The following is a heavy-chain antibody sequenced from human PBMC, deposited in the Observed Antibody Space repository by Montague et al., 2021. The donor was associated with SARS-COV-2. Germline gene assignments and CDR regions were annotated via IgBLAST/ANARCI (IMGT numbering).Heavy chain of an antibody. CDR2: IKQDGSEK. Sequence: SLRLSCAASGFTFSNHWMSWVRQAPGKGLEWVANIKQDGSEKYYXDSVEGRFTVSRDDAENSPYLRMSSLRAEDTAVYYCARDIRDYVLREFDFWGQGTLVYVSS. V-gene: IGHV3-7*01. CDR1: GFTFSNHW. CDR3: ARDIRDYVLREFDF. J-gene: IGHJ4*02. D-gene: IGHD3-16*01.